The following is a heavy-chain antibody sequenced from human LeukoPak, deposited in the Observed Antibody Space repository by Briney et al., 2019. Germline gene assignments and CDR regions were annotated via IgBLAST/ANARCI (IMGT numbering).Heavy chain of an antibody. V-gene: IGHV4-59*01. D-gene: IGHD3-3*01. CDR2: ISYTGTT. J-gene: IGHJ4*02. CDR1: GASIRNKF. Sequence: SETLSLTCDASGASIRNKFWSWLRHPPGKALEWIGYISYTGTTNYNPSLQSRVTISVDTSKNQLSLKLTSMTAADTAVYYCARDASGYYGRYEHWGQGTLVTVSS. CDR3: ARDASGYYGRYEH.